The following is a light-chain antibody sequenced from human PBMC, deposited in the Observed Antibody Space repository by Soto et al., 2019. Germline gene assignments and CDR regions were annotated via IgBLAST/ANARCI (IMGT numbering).Light chain of an antibody. J-gene: IGKJ1*01. CDR3: QQYNNYSGT. CDR1: QSISSW. Sequence: DIQMTQSPSTLSASVGDRVTITCRASQSISSWLAWYQQKPGKAPKLLIYRASNLESGVPSRFSGSGSGTEFTLTISSLQPDDFATYYCQQYNNYSGTLGQGTRVDLK. V-gene: IGKV1-5*03. CDR2: RAS.